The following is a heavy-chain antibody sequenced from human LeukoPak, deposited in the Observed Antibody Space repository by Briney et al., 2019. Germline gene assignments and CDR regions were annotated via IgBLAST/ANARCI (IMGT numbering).Heavy chain of an antibody. J-gene: IGHJ4*02. CDR3: ARGPSVAAHLDY. CDR1: GGSISTNNW. CDR2: IYHNGNT. V-gene: IGHV4-4*02. Sequence: PSETLSLTCAVSGGSISTNNWWGWVRQPPGKGLEWIGEIYHNGNTNYNPSLKSRLTISVDKSKNQFSLNLSSVTAADTAVYYCARGPSVAAHLDYWGQGTLVTVSS. D-gene: IGHD5-12*01.